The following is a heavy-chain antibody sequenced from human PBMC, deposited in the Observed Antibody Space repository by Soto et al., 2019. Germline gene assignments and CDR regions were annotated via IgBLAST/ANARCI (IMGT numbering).Heavy chain of an antibody. CDR3: ASGGDILTGPPPGGDYYYMDV. Sequence: QVQLVQSGAEVKKPGASVKVSCKASGYTFTSYAMHWVRQAPGQRLEWMGWINAGNGNTKYSQKFQGRVTITRDTSASTAYMELSSLRSEDTAVYYCASGGDILTGPPPGGDYYYMDVWGKWTTVTVSS. V-gene: IGHV1-3*01. J-gene: IGHJ6*03. CDR2: INAGNGNT. D-gene: IGHD3-9*01. CDR1: GYTFTSYA.